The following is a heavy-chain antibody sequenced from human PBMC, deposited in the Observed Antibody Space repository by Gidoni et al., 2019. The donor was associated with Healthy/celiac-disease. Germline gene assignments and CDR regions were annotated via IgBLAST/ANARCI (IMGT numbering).Heavy chain of an antibody. CDR1: GYTFTGYY. V-gene: IGHV1-2*02. Sequence: QVQLVQSGAEVKKPGASVKVSCTASGYTFTGYYMHWVRQAPGQGLEWMGWINPNSGGTNYAQKFQGRVTMTRDTSTSTAYMELSRLRSDDTAVYYCARVTMVRGGIPFDYWGQGTLVTVSS. CDR3: ARVTMVRGGIPFDY. D-gene: IGHD3-10*01. CDR2: INPNSGGT. J-gene: IGHJ4*02.